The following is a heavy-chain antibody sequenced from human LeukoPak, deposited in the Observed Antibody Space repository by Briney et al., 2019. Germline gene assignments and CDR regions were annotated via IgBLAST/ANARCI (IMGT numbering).Heavy chain of an antibody. CDR2: ISGSGGST. D-gene: IGHD5-12*01. V-gene: IGHV3-23*01. J-gene: IGHJ4*02. CDR3: AKDWMSTIINYFDY. CDR1: GFTFSNYA. Sequence: AGGSLRLSCEASGFTFSNYAMRWVRQTPGKGLEWVSSISGSGGSTHYADSVKGRFTISRDNSKNILYLQMNSLRAEDTAVYYCAKDWMSTIINYFDYWGQGTLVTVSS.